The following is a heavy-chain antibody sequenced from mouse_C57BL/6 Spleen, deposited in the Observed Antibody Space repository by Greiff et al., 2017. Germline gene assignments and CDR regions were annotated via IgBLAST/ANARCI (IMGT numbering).Heavy chain of an antibody. CDR2: IDPENGET. CDR1: GFNIKDDY. Sequence: VQLQQSGAELVRPGASVKLSCTASGFNIKDDYMHWVKQRPEQGLEWIGWIDPENGETKYAPKFQGKATITADTSSNTAYLQLSSLTSEDTAVYYCAKGYYDYSYAMDYWGQGTSVTVSS. D-gene: IGHD2-4*01. V-gene: IGHV14-4*01. CDR3: AKGYYDYSYAMDY. J-gene: IGHJ4*01.